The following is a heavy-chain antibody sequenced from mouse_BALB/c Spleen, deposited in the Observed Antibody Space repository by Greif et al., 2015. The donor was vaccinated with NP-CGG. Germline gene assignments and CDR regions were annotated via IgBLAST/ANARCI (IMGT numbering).Heavy chain of an antibody. D-gene: IGHD1-1*01. Sequence: VQLQQSGPELVKPGASVKVSCKASGYAFTSYNMYWVKQSHGKSLEWIGYIDPYNGGTSYNQKFKGKATLTVDKSSSTAYMHLNSLTSEDSAVYYCAREGFITTVVPFDYWGQGTTLTVSS. J-gene: IGHJ2*01. CDR2: IDPYNGGT. CDR1: GYAFTSYN. CDR3: AREGFITTVVPFDY. V-gene: IGHV1S135*01.